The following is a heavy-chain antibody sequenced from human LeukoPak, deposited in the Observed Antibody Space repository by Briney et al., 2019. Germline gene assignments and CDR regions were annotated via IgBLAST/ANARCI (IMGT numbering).Heavy chain of an antibody. Sequence: SETLSLTCTVSGGSISSYYWSWIRQPPGKGLEWIGYIYYSGSTNYNPSLKSRVTISVDTSNNQFALNLRSVTAADTAVYYCARVDVGAVPGWGQGTLVTVSS. J-gene: IGHJ4*02. CDR1: GGSISSYY. CDR3: ARVDVGAVPG. V-gene: IGHV4-59*12. CDR2: IYYSGST. D-gene: IGHD6-19*01.